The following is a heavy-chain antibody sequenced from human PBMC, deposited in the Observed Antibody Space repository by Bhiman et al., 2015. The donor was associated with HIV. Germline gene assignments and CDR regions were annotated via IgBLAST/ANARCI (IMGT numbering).Heavy chain of an antibody. CDR2: ISSSSRYI. D-gene: IGHD5-24*01. CDR3: AKLSNNYGRSSYFDS. J-gene: IGHJ4*02. Sequence: EVQLVESGGGLVKPGGSLRLSCAASGFTFSSYSMNWVRQAPGKGLAWVSSISSSSRYINYADSVQGRFTISRDNSKNTLFLQMNSLRGEDTAVYHCAKLSNNYGRSSYFDSWGQGTLVTVSS. CDR1: GFTFSSYS. V-gene: IGHV3-21*02.